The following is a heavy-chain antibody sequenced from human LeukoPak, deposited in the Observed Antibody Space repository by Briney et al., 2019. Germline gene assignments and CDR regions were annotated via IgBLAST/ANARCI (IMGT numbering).Heavy chain of an antibody. CDR1: GGSISSYY. Sequence: SETLSLTCTVSGGSISSYYWSRIRQPPGKGLEWIGYIYYSGSTNYNPSLKSRVTISVDTSKNQFSLKLSSVTAADTAVYYCARHPPDIVVVPAAIQWYFDLWGRGTLVTVSS. CDR2: IYYSGST. J-gene: IGHJ2*01. D-gene: IGHD2-2*02. V-gene: IGHV4-59*08. CDR3: ARHPPDIVVVPAAIQWYFDL.